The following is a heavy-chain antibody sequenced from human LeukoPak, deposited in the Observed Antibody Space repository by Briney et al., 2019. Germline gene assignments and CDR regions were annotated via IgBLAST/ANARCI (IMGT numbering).Heavy chain of an antibody. D-gene: IGHD3-16*02. CDR1: GYTFTGYY. CDR3: ASIHDYVWGSYRHDY. CDR2: INPNSGGT. J-gene: IGHJ4*02. V-gene: IGHV1-2*06. Sequence: ASVKVSCKASGYTFTGYYMHWVRQAPGQGLEWIGRINPNSGGTNYAQKLQGRVTMTRDTSISTAYMELSRLRSDDTAVYYCASIHDYVWGSYRHDYWGQGTLVTVSS.